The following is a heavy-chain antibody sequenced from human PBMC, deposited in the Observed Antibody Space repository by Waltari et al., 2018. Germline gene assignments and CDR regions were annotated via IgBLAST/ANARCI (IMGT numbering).Heavy chain of an antibody. CDR3: ARSGGGTTTFGVAE. CDR1: GYTFTDFF. J-gene: IGHJ4*02. D-gene: IGHD3-3*01. Sequence: QVQLVQSGAAVKKSGASVKVSCKASGYTFTDFFIHWLRQAPGQGLEWMGRIKPNSGDTSYAQRFQGRVTMTGDTSITTAYMELTGLRSDDTAIYYCARSGGGTTTFGVAEWGQGSLVTVSS. V-gene: IGHV1-2*06. CDR2: IKPNSGDT.